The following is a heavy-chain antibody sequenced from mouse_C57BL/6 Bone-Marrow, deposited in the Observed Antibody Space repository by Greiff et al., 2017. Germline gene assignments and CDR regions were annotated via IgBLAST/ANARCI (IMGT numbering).Heavy chain of an antibody. CDR1: GYSITSGYY. V-gene: IGHV3-6*01. Sequence: EVKLQESGPGLVKPSQSLSLTCSVTGYSITSGYYWNWIRQFPGNKLEWMGYIRYDGSNNYNPSLKNRISLTRDTSKNQSFLKLNAVTTENTATYYCAKIYYYGTPYAVDYWGQGTSVTVSS. D-gene: IGHD1-1*01. CDR2: IRYDGSN. CDR3: AKIYYYGTPYAVDY. J-gene: IGHJ4*01.